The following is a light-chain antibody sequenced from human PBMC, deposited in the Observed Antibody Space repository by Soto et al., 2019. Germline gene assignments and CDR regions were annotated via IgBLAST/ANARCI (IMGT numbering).Light chain of an antibody. V-gene: IGKV3-20*01. CDR1: QSVSSSY. CDR3: QPYGSSPWT. CDR2: GAS. J-gene: IGKJ1*01. Sequence: EIGLTQSPGTLSLSPGERATLSCRASQSVSSSYLAWYQQKPGQAPRPLIYGASSRAIGIPDRFSGSGSVTDFNLTISSLEPEDFAVYYCQPYGSSPWTFGQGTKVEIK.